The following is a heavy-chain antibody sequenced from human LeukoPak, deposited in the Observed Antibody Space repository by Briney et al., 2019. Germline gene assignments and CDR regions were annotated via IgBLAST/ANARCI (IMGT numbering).Heavy chain of an antibody. CDR2: ISAYNGNT. CDR1: GYTFTSYG. CDR3: ARDLSDYGDYVDAFDI. D-gene: IGHD4-17*01. V-gene: IGHV1-18*01. Sequence: ASVKVSCKASGYTFTSYGISWVRQAPGQGLEWMGWISAYNGNTNYAQKFQGRVTMTRDTSISTAYMELSRLRSDDTAVYYCARDLSDYGDYVDAFDIWGQGTMVTVSS. J-gene: IGHJ3*02.